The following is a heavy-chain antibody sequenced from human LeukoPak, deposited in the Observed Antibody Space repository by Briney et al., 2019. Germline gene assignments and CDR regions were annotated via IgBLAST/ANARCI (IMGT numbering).Heavy chain of an antibody. D-gene: IGHD6-13*01. CDR2: ISAYNGNT. CDR1: GYMFTSYG. V-gene: IGHV1-18*01. J-gene: IGHJ4*02. CDR3: ARNTAAAGTPDDY. Sequence: ASVKVSCKASGYMFTSYGITWVRQAPGQGLEWMGRISAYNGNTNYAQRLQGRVTMTTDTSTSTAYMELRSLRSDDTAVYYCARNTAAAGTPDDYWGQGTLVTVSS.